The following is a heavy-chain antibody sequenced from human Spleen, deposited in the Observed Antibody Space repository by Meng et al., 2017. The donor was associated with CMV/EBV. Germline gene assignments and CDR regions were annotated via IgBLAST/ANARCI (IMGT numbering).Heavy chain of an antibody. V-gene: IGHV3-53*01. D-gene: IGHD2-2*01. CDR1: GFTVRNNY. CDR3: VREGYCSSTTCSTYYHYGMDV. Sequence: GESLKISCATSGFTVRNNYMSWVRQAPGKGLAWVSVIYSDDYTYYADSVKGRFTIFRDNSKDTLYLRMNNVRAEDTAVYYCVREGYCSSTTCSTYYHYGMDVWGQGTAVTVSS. J-gene: IGHJ6*02. CDR2: IYSDDYT.